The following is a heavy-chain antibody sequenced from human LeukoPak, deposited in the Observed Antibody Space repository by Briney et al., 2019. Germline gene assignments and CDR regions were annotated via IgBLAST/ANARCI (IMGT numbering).Heavy chain of an antibody. CDR3: AKSPGWGPDAFDI. D-gene: IGHD6-19*01. CDR2: ISGSGGST. CDR1: GFTFSSYA. J-gene: IGHJ3*02. Sequence: GGSLRLSCAASGFTFSSYAMSWVRQAPGKGLEWVSAISGSGGSTYYADSVKGRFTISRDNSKNTLYLQMNSLRAEDTAVYYYAKSPGWGPDAFDIWGQGTMVTVSS. V-gene: IGHV3-23*01.